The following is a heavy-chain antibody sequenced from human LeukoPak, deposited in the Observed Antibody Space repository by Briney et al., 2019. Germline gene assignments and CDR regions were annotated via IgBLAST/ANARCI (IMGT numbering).Heavy chain of an antibody. Sequence: PGGSLRLYCSASGLPFENYAMHWVHPAPGKGQEYLSATSSNGVGTNYADSVTGRFTISRDNSKNTLYLQISSLRPENTAVYYSVKDKSGGATNWSDSFDYWGQGTLVTVSS. V-gene: IGHV3-64D*06. CDR2: TSSNGVGT. CDR3: VKDKSGGATNWSDSFDY. J-gene: IGHJ4*02. CDR1: GLPFENYA. D-gene: IGHD1-26*01.